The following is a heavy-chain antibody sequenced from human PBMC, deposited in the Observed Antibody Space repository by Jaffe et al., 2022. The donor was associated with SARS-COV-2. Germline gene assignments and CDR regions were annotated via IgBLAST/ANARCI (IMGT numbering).Heavy chain of an antibody. Sequence: EVQLVQSGAEVKKPGESLKISCKASGYSFTSYWIAWVRQMPGKGLEWMGIINPGDSDTRYSPSFQGQVSISADKSISTAFLQWSSLKASDIAMYYCARLYHCTTTSCYGLTYMDVWGKGTTVTVSS. D-gene: IGHD2-2*01. CDR2: INPGDSDT. J-gene: IGHJ6*03. V-gene: IGHV5-51*01. CDR1: GYSFTSYW. CDR3: ARLYHCTTTSCYGLTYMDV.